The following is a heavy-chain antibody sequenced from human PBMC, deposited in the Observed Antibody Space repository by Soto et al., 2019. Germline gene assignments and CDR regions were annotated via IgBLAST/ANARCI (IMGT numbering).Heavy chain of an antibody. CDR3: ARLYSSGWYGPGRY. CDR2: INWNGGST. V-gene: IGHV3-20*04. D-gene: IGHD6-19*01. J-gene: IGHJ4*02. CDR1: GFTFDDYG. Sequence: GGSLRLSCAASGFTFDDYGMSWVRQAPGKGLEWVSGINWNGGSTGYADSVKGRFTISRDNAKNSLYLQMNSLRAEDTALYYCARLYSSGWYGPGRYWGQGSLVTVSS.